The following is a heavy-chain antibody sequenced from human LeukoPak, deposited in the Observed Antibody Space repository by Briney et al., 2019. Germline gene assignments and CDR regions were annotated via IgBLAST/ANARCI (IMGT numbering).Heavy chain of an antibody. CDR1: GGTFSSYA. D-gene: IGHD6-6*01. J-gene: IGHJ6*03. CDR2: IIPIFGTA. Sequence: SVKVSCKASGGTFSSYAISWVRQAPGQGLEWMGGIIPIFGTANYAQKFQGRVTITTDGSTSTAYMELSSLRSEDTAVYYCARAERVQQLVYYYYYMDVWGKGTTVTVSS. V-gene: IGHV1-69*05. CDR3: ARAERVQQLVYYYYYMDV.